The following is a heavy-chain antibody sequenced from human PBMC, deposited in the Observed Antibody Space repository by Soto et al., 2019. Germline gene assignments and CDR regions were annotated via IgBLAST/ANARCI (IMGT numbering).Heavy chain of an antibody. J-gene: IGHJ6*02. D-gene: IGHD2-21*01. CDR1: GFTFSSYG. CDR3: AKDRRLGLGYYYGMDV. CDR2: ISYDGSNK. Sequence: RRLSCAASGFTFSSYGMHWVRQAPGKGLEWVAVISYDGSNKYYADSVKGRFTISRDNSKNTLYLQMNSLRAEDTAVYYCAKDRRLGLGYYYGMDVWGQGTTVTVSS. V-gene: IGHV3-30*18.